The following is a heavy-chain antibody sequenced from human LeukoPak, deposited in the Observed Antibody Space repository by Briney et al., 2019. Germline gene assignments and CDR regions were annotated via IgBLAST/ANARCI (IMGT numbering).Heavy chain of an antibody. D-gene: IGHD3-16*01. Sequence: GGSLRLSCAASGFIFSDYWMHWVRQAPGKGLVWVSRIKTDGSTTSYADSVRGRFTISRDNAKNSLYLQMNSLRAEDTAVYYCAKDAGATLLMSRRYMGVWGKGTTVTVSS. CDR1: GFIFSDYW. V-gene: IGHV3-74*01. CDR3: AKDAGATLLMSRRYMGV. J-gene: IGHJ6*03. CDR2: IKTDGSTT.